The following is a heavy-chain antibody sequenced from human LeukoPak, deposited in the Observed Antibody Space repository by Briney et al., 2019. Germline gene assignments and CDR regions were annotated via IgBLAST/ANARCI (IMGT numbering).Heavy chain of an antibody. D-gene: IGHD3-3*01. CDR3: AKGGWSLGY. J-gene: IGHJ4*02. Sequence: SETLSLTCAVYGGSFSGYYWSWIRQPPGKGLEWIGEINHSGSTNYNPSLKSRVTISVDTSKNQFSLRLTSVTAADTAVYYCAKGGWSLGYWGQGTLVTVSS. CDR2: INHSGST. CDR1: GGSFSGYY. V-gene: IGHV4-34*01.